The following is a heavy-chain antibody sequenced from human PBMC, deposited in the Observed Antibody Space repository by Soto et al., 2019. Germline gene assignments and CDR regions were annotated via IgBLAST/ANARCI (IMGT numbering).Heavy chain of an antibody. Sequence: TLSLTCTVSGGSISSDDYYWSWIRQPPGKGLEWIGYIYYSGSTYYNPSLKSRVTISVDTSKNQFSLKLSSVTAADTAVYYCARVLGYCSGGSCYSLKFDPWGQGTLVTVSS. CDR3: ARVLGYCSGGSCYSLKFDP. J-gene: IGHJ5*02. D-gene: IGHD2-15*01. CDR1: GGSISSDDYY. CDR2: IYYSGST. V-gene: IGHV4-30-4*01.